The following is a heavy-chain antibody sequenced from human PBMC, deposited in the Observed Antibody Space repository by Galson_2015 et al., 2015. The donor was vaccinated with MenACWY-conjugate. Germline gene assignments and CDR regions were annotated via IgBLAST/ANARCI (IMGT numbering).Heavy chain of an antibody. J-gene: IGHJ4*01. D-gene: IGHD3-10*01. Sequence: SLRLCGAACGLTFSNYYMQWVRQAPGEGLVCVSRLNGDGQSTNYADSVKGRFSISRDNVKNTLFLQMNSLTAEDTAVYYCARGDYYAYSFDSWGHGTLVTVSS. CDR1: GLTFSNYY. CDR3: ARGDYYAYSFDS. V-gene: IGHV3-74*01. CDR2: LNGDGQST.